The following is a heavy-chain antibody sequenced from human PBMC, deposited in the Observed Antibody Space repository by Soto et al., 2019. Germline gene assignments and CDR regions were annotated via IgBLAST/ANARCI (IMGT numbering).Heavy chain of an antibody. Sequence: ETLSLTCTVSGYFLSSGSYWAWSRQPPGKGPEWIASIYHGGTTFYNPSLKSRITISVDTSSNQFSLKLTSVTAADTAVYYCARVHVMVVAGSTFDYWGHGTLVTVSS. J-gene: IGHJ4*01. CDR3: ARVHVMVVAGSTFDY. V-gene: IGHV4-38-2*02. CDR2: IYHGGTT. D-gene: IGHD6-19*01. CDR1: GYFLSSGSY.